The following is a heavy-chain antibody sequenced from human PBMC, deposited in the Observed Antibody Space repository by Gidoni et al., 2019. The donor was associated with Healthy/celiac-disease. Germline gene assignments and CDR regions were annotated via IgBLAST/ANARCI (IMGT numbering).Heavy chain of an antibody. Sequence: EVQLLESGGGLVQPGGSLRLSCAASGFTFSRYAMSWVRQAPGKGLEWVSAMRGSGVSTSYADSVKGRFTISRDNSKNTLYLQMNSLRAEDTAVYYCAKDRSHGVVVAACDYWGQGTLVTVSS. CDR1: GFTFSRYA. CDR3: AKDRSHGVVVAACDY. J-gene: IGHJ4*02. V-gene: IGHV3-23*01. CDR2: MRGSGVST. D-gene: IGHD2-15*01.